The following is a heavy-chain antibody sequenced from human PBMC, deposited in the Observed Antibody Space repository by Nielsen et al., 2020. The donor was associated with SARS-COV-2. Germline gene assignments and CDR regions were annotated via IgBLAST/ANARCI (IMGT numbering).Heavy chain of an antibody. D-gene: IGHD6-6*01. CDR3: AGEDPRGDSSRMEV. CDR2: NHLA. V-gene: IGHV4-61*08. CDR1: GGSVDDGEYH. J-gene: IGHJ6*02. Sequence: SETLSLTCLVSGGSVDDGEYHWTWVRQPPGRGLEWIGNHLADYNPSLENRVTISVDTSKNEVFLHLTSVTAADTATYFCAGEDPRGDSSRMEVWGQGTTVIVSS.